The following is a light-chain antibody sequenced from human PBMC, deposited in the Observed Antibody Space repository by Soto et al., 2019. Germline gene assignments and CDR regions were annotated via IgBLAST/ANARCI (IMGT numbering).Light chain of an antibody. Sequence: DIQMTQSPSSVSASVGDRVTITCLASQDISNHLNWYQQKPGKAPKLQIYDASNLETGVPSRISGSGSGTDFTFTISSLQPEDIATYYCQQYDTLPVTFXPGTKVDIK. CDR1: QDISNH. J-gene: IGKJ3*01. V-gene: IGKV1-33*01. CDR2: DAS. CDR3: QQYDTLPVT.